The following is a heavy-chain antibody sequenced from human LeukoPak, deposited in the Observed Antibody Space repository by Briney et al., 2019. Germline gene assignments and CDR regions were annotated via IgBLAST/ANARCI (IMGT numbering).Heavy chain of an antibody. CDR2: FDYSGST. J-gene: IGHJ4*02. CDR1: GGSISSRPYY. V-gene: IGHV4-39*01. CDR3: ARLVVSTWYHEVLLGRDY. Sequence: SETLSLTCTVSGGSISSRPYYWGWIRQPPGKGLEWLGSFDYSGSTYYKPSLKSRVTISADTSKNQFSLKLSSVTAADTAVYYCARLVVSTWYHEVLLGRDYWGQGTLVTVSS. D-gene: IGHD6-13*01.